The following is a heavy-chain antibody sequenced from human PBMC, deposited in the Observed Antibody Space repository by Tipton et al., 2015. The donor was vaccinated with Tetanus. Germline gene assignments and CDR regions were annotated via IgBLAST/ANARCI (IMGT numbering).Heavy chain of an antibody. CDR1: GFTFSSYG. J-gene: IGHJ4*02. CDR3: AKEGESMDGSGIDY. Sequence: SLRLSCAASGFTFSSYGMHWVRQAPGKGLEWVAVISYDGSNKYYADSVKGRFTISRDNSKNTLYLQMNSLRAEDTAVYYCAKEGESMDGSGIDYWGQGTLVTVSS. D-gene: IGHD1-26*01. CDR2: ISYDGSNK. V-gene: IGHV3-30*18.